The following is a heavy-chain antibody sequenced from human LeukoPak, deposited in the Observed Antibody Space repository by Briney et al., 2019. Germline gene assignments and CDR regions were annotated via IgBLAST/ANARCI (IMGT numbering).Heavy chain of an antibody. CDR3: ASAVLGCSGGSCYSVFGY. J-gene: IGHJ4*02. D-gene: IGHD2-15*01. V-gene: IGHV4-30-4*01. Sequence: SETLSLTCTVSGGSISSGDYYWSWIRQPPGKGLEWIGYIYYSGSTYYNPSLKSRVTISVDTSKNQFSLKLSSVTAADTAVYYCASAVLGCSGGSCYSVFGYWGQGTLVTVSS. CDR2: IYYSGST. CDR1: GGSISSGDYY.